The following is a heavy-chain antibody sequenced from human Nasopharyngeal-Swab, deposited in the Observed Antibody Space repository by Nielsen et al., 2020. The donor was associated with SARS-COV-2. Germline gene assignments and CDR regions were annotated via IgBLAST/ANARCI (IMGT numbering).Heavy chain of an antibody. J-gene: IGHJ4*02. V-gene: IGHV3-23*01. CDR1: GLTFNYFA. D-gene: IGHD3-22*01. Sequence: GESLKTPCAASGLTFNYFAMSWVRQPRGKGLEWVAAISRDGDSTFYAGPVKGRFAISRDDSKNTLFLQMNTLRAGDTALYFCAKRDYYDTTGYFESWGQGTLVTVSS. CDR2: ISRDGDST. CDR3: AKRDYYDTTGYFES.